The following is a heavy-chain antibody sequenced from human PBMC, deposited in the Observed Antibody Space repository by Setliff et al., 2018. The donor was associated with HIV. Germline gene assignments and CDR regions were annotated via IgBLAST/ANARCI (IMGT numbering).Heavy chain of an antibody. Sequence: TGGSLRLSCAASGFKFDDYGMSWVRQGPGKGLEWVAGISWSGSGIGYGDSVKGRFTIARDDDRNSLFLQMNSLRAEDTAIYFCARSFPYYIDSSGFYAMDVWGQGTTVTVSS. J-gene: IGHJ6*02. D-gene: IGHD3-22*01. V-gene: IGHV3-20*04. CDR3: ARSFPYYIDSSGFYAMDV. CDR1: GFKFDDYG. CDR2: ISWSGSGI.